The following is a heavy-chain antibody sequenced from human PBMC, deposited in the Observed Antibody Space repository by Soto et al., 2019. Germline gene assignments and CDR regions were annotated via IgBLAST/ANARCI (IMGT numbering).Heavy chain of an antibody. D-gene: IGHD5-18*01. CDR2: TYYRSKWYN. CDR3: AGVDTSTRYYHHYVLSV. Sequence: SEALSLTCASFGDSVSSNSAAWNWIRQSPSRGLEWLGRTYYRSKWYNDYAVSVKSRITINPDTSKNQFSLQLNSVTPEDTAVYYCAGVDTSTRYYHHYVLSVRGQGSTDTVSS. CDR1: GDSVSSNSAA. J-gene: IGHJ6*02. V-gene: IGHV6-1*01.